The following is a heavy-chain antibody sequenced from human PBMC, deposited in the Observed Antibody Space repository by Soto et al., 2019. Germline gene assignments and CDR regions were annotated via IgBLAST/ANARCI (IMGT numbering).Heavy chain of an antibody. CDR3: ASLEMATVYGMDV. CDR1: GFTFSDHY. J-gene: IGHJ6*02. CDR2: TRNKATSYTT. D-gene: IGHD4-4*01. V-gene: IGHV3-72*01. Sequence: EVQLVESGGGLVQPGGSLRLSCAASGFTFSDHYMDWVRQAPGKGLEWVGRTRNKATSYTTEYAASVNGRFTISRDDSKNSLYLQMNSLKTEDTAVYYCASLEMATVYGMDVWGQGTTVTVSS.